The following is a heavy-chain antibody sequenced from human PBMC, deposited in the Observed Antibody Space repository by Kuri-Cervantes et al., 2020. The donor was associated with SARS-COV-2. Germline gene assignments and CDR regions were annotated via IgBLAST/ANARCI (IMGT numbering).Heavy chain of an antibody. Sequence: LRLSWYVCVGTFSHTTGSWIRQPPGKGLEWTGEIIHGGCTNYNASLKSRVTISVDTSKNQFSLKLSSVTAADTAVYYCARLYRCSSTSCLNYFDYWGQGTLVTVSS. CDR1: VGTFSHTT. CDR3: ARLYRCSSTSCLNYFDY. CDR2: IIHGGCT. D-gene: IGHD2-2*01. V-gene: IGHV4-34*12. J-gene: IGHJ4*02.